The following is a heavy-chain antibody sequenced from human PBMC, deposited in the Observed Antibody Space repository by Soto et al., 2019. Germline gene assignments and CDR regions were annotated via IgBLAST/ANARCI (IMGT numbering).Heavy chain of an antibody. V-gene: IGHV3-74*03. CDR3: ARDRGVVVVAATAVDY. CDR1: GLTFRSYW. Sequence: GGSLRLSCAASGLTFRSYWMHWVRQAPGKGLVWVSRINTDGSVAMYVDSVKGRFTISRDNAKNSLYLQMNSLRAEDTAVYYCARDRGVVVVAATAVDYWGQGT. D-gene: IGHD2-15*01. CDR2: INTDGSVA. J-gene: IGHJ4*02.